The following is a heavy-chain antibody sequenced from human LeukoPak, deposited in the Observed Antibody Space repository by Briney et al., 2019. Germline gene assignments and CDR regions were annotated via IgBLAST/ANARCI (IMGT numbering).Heavy chain of an antibody. CDR2: ISWNSGSI. Sequence: LRLSCAASGFTFDDYAMHWDRQAPGKGLEWVSGISWNSGSIGYADSVKGRFTISRDNAKNSLYLQMNSLRAEDTALYYCAKGAHYYDSSGYPYYFDYWGQGTLVTVSS. J-gene: IGHJ4*02. CDR1: GFTFDDYA. D-gene: IGHD3-22*01. CDR3: AKGAHYYDSSGYPYYFDY. V-gene: IGHV3-9*01.